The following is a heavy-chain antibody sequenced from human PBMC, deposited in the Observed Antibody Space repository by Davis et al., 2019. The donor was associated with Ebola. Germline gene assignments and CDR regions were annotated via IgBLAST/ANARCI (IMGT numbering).Heavy chain of an antibody. J-gene: IGHJ6*04. V-gene: IGHV3-48*02. CDR2: IRRSGDVT. CDR1: GFTFNTHS. Sequence: PGGSLRLSCAASGFTFNTHSMNWVRQAPEKGLEWISYIRRSGDVTYYADSVKGRFTVSRDNAKNSLYLQMFSLRDEDTAVYYCVREAGGGSYADVWGKGTTVTVSS. CDR3: VREAGGGSYADV. D-gene: IGHD1-26*01.